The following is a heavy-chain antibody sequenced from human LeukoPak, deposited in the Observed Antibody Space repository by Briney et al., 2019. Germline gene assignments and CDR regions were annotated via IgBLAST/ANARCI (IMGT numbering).Heavy chain of an antibody. Sequence: GGSLRLSCAASGFTFSSYWMSWVRQAPGKGLEWVANIKEDGGAKYHVDSVKGRLTISRDNAKNSLYLQMNSLRAEDTAVYYCARVRLGGGVIVTTYYFDYWGQGTLVTVSS. CDR2: IKEDGGAK. J-gene: IGHJ4*02. CDR1: GFTFSSYW. D-gene: IGHD3-16*02. V-gene: IGHV3-7*02. CDR3: ARVRLGGGVIVTTYYFDY.